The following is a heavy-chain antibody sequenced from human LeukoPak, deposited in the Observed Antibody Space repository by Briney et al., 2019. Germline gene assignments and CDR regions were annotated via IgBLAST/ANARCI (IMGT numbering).Heavy chain of an antibody. D-gene: IGHD2-15*01. CDR1: GYTFIAYY. V-gene: IGHV1-2*02. J-gene: IGHJ5*02. Sequence: ASVKVSCKASGYTFIAYYMHWVRQAPGQGLEWMGWINPNSGGTNYAQKFQGRVTMTRDTSISTAYMDLSRLRSDDTAVYYCARDVCSGGSCYSVAFDPWGQGTLVTVSS. CDR2: INPNSGGT. CDR3: ARDVCSGGSCYSVAFDP.